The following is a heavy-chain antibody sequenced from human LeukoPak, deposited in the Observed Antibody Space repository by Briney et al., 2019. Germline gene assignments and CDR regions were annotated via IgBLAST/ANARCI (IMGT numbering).Heavy chain of an antibody. CDR3: ARDYDSSGYYYVLPEDAFDI. D-gene: IGHD3-22*01. CDR2: IYHSGST. CDR1: GGSISSSNW. V-gene: IGHV4-4*02. Sequence: SETLSLTCAVSGGSISSSNWWSWVRQPPGKGLEWIGSIYHSGSTYYNPSLKSRVTISVDTSKNQFSLKLSSVTAADTAVYYCARDYDSSGYYYVLPEDAFDIWGQGTMVTVSS. J-gene: IGHJ3*02.